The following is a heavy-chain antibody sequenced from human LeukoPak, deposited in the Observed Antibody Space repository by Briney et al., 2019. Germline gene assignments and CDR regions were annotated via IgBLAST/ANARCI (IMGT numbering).Heavy chain of an antibody. CDR2: IWYDGSNK. CDR3: ARDLSSGWTTYFDY. V-gene: IGHV3-33*01. CDR1: GFSFNNYV. D-gene: IGHD6-19*01. Sequence: GGSLRLSCVASGFSFNNYVMHWVRQAPGKGLEWVAGIWYDGSNKYYADSVKGRFTISRDNSKNTLYLQMNSLRAEDTAVYYCARDLSSGWTTYFDYWGQGTLVTVSS. J-gene: IGHJ4*02.